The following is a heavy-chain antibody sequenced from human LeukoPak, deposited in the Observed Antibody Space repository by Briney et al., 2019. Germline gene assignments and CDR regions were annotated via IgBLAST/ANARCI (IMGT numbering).Heavy chain of an antibody. D-gene: IGHD6-13*01. V-gene: IGHV3-23*01. CDR3: AKVGGVIAAAGNFDY. CDR1: GFTFSSYA. J-gene: IGHJ4*02. Sequence: GGSLRLSCAASGFTFSSYAMSWVRQAPGKGREWVSAISGSGGSTYYADSVKGRFHISRENSKNTLYLQMNSLRAEDTAVYYCAKVGGVIAAAGNFDYWGQGTLVTVSS. CDR2: ISGSGGST.